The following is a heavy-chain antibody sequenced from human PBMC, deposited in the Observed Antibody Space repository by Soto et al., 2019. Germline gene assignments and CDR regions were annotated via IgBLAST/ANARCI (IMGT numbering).Heavy chain of an antibody. Sequence: GGSLRLSCAASGFTFSSYGMHWVRQAPGKGLEWVAVISYDGSNKYYADSVKGRFTISRDNSKNTLYLQMNSLRAEDTAVYYCAKDRAAAGTIASDYWGQGTLVTVSS. CDR2: ISYDGSNK. CDR3: AKDRAAAGTIASDY. D-gene: IGHD6-13*01. J-gene: IGHJ4*02. CDR1: GFTFSSYG. V-gene: IGHV3-30*18.